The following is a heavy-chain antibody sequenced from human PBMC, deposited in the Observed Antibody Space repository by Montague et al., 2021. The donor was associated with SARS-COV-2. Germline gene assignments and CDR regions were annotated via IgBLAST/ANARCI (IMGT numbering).Heavy chain of an antibody. CDR3: ARCLPTGIAVRGYFDF. V-gene: IGHV4-39*07. J-gene: IGHJ4*02. Sequence: SETLSLTCSVSGGSISITDHYWGWIRQPPGKGLECIGTIYYTGTIYYNPSLKSRVTISRDTSKNQFSLKVTSVAAADTAVYYCARCLPTGIAVRGYFDFWGQGSLVTVSS. CDR1: GGSISITDHY. CDR2: IYYTGTI. D-gene: IGHD3-22*01.